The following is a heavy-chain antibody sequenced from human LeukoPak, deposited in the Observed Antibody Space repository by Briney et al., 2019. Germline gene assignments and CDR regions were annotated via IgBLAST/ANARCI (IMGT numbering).Heavy chain of an antibody. J-gene: IGHJ3*02. D-gene: IGHD2-15*01. CDR2: ITNSGSTI. Sequence: PGGSLRLSCIVSGSTFSIFEMNWVRQAPGKGLEWVSYITNSGSTIDYADSVKGRFTISRDNAKNSLYLQMSSLRVEDTAVYYCVRGGGPSYKYNAFDIWGQGRMVTVSS. V-gene: IGHV3-48*03. CDR3: VRGGGPSYKYNAFDI. CDR1: GSTFSIFE.